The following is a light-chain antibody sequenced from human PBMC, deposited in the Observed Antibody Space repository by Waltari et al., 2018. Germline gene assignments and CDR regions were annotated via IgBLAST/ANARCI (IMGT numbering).Light chain of an antibody. V-gene: IGKV4-1*01. CDR2: WAS. CDR1: QSVLYSSNNKNY. J-gene: IGKJ3*01. CDR3: QQYYSILLFA. Sequence: DIVMTQSPDSLAVSLGERATINCKSSQSVLYSSNNKNYLAWYQQKPGQPPKLLIYWASTRESGVPDRFSGSGSGTDFTLTISSVQAEDVAVYYCQQYYSILLFAFGPGTKVDIK.